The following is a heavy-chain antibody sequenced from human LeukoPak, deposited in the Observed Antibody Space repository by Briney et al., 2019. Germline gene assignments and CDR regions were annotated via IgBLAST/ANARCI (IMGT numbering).Heavy chain of an antibody. CDR3: ARKGSGLRP. V-gene: IGHV4-34*01. D-gene: IGHD6-19*01. Sequence: WETLSLTCAVYGGSFSGYYWSWIRQPPGKGLEWIGEINHSGSTNYNPSLKSRVTISVDTSKNQFSLKLSSVTAADTAVYYCARKGSGLRPWGQGTLVTVSS. CDR2: INHSGST. J-gene: IGHJ4*02. CDR1: GGSFSGYY.